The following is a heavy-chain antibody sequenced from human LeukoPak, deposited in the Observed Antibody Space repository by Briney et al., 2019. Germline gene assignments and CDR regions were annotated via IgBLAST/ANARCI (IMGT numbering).Heavy chain of an antibody. D-gene: IGHD3-10*01. CDR1: GYTFTSYD. CDR3: ASYGSRSSIYGMDV. V-gene: IGHV7-4-1*02. Sequence: AASVKVSCKASGYTFTSYDINWVRQAPGQGLEWMGWINTNSGNPAYAQGFTGRFVFSLDTSVSTTYLQISGLKTEDTAVYYCASYGSRSSIYGMDVWGQGTTVSVSS. J-gene: IGHJ6*02. CDR2: INTNSGNP.